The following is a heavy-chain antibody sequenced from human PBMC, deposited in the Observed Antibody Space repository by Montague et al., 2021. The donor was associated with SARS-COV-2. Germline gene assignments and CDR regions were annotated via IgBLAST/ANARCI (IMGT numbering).Heavy chain of an antibody. Sequence: TLSLTCTVSGGSIRSGSYYWSWIRQPAGKGLVWIGRIYNSGSTHYNPSLKSRVTMSVDTSKNQFSLKVSSVTAADTAVYYCARDYGDYSYYNVLDFWGQGTPVTVSS. J-gene: IGHJ6*02. CDR3: ARDYGDYSYYNVLDF. V-gene: IGHV4-61*02. D-gene: IGHD4-17*01. CDR2: IYNSGST. CDR1: GGSIRSGSYY.